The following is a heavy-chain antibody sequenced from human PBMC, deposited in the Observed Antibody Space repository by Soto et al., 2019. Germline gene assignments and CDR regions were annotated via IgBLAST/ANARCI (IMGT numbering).Heavy chain of an antibody. CDR1: GFTFSTYA. Sequence: PGGSLRLSCVASGFTFSTYAMSWVRQAPGEGLEWVSTLSGSGSSAYYADSVKGRFTISRDVSKNTLYLQMNSLRAEDRAVYYCAKGLFSTGGFFDYRGQGTLVTVSS. CDR2: LSGSGSSA. D-gene: IGHD6-25*01. CDR3: AKGLFSTGGFFDY. V-gene: IGHV3-23*01. J-gene: IGHJ4*02.